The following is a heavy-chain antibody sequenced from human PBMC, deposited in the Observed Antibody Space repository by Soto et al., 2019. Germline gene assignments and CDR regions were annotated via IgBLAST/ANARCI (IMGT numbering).Heavy chain of an antibody. CDR2: IYHSGSI. V-gene: IGHV4-30-2*01. J-gene: IGHJ4*02. Sequence: SETLSLTCAVSGGSISSGGYSWSWIRQPPGKGLEWIGYIYHSGSIYYNPSLKSRVTISVDRSKNQFSLKLSSVTAADTAIYYCARGPPHHYWGQGTLVTVS. CDR1: GGSISSGGYS. CDR3: ARGPPHHY.